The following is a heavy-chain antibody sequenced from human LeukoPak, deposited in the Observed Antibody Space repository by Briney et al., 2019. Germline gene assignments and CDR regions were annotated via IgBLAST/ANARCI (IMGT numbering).Heavy chain of an antibody. Sequence: ASVNVSCKASGYSFTSNYIRWVRQAPGQGLEWMGMIYPRDGSTSYAQKFQGRVTVTRDTSTSTVHMELSGLRSEDTAVYYCARDQEAFDYWSQGTLVTVSS. V-gene: IGHV1-46*01. CDR2: IYPRDGST. CDR3: ARDQEAFDY. CDR1: GYSFTSNY. J-gene: IGHJ4*02.